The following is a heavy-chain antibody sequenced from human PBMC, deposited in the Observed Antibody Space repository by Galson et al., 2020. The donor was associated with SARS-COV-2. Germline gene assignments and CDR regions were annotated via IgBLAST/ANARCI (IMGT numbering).Heavy chain of an antibody. V-gene: IGHV1-46*01. Sequence: ASVKVSCKASGYTFSRYYLHWVRQAPGQGLEWMGVLNPSGGDTTYAEKFQGRVTMTSDTSTSTVFMELSGLRFEDTAVYYCGRTLPYDHGAYYFEYWGQGTLVTVSS. CDR2: LNPSGGDT. CDR3: GRTLPYDHGAYYFEY. J-gene: IGHJ4*02. CDR1: GYTFSRYY. D-gene: IGHD4-17*01.